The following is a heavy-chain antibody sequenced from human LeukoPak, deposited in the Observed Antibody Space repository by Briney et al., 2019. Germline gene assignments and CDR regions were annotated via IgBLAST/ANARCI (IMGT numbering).Heavy chain of an antibody. Sequence: GASVKVSCKASGYTFTSYDINWVRQATGQGLEWMGWMNPNSGNTGYAQKFQGRVTMTRNTSISTAYMELSSLRSEDTAVYYCARGVVFARRHDHSSSWPEGYYYYGMDVWGQGTTVTVSS. D-gene: IGHD6-13*01. CDR1: GYTFTSYD. CDR2: MNPNSGNT. V-gene: IGHV1-8*01. J-gene: IGHJ6*02. CDR3: ARGVVFARRHDHSSSWPEGYYYYGMDV.